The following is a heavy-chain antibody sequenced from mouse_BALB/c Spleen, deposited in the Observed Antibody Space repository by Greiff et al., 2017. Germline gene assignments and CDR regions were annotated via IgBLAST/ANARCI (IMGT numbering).Heavy chain of an antibody. Sequence: VQLQESGAELAKPGASVKMSCKASGYTFTSYWMHWVKQRPGQGLEWIGYINPSTGYTEYNQKFKDKATLTADKSSSTAYMQLSSLTSEDSAVYYWAKRRLPRYAMDYWGQGTSVTVSS. V-gene: IGHV1-7*01. CDR2: INPSTGYT. D-gene: IGHD2-2*01. CDR3: AKRRLPRYAMDY. J-gene: IGHJ4*01. CDR1: GYTFTSYW.